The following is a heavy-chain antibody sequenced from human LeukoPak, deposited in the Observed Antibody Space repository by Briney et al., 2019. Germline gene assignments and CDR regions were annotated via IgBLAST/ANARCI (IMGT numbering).Heavy chain of an antibody. J-gene: IGHJ4*02. CDR2: ISGSGGST. D-gene: IGHD6-19*01. CDR3: ARVSYGSGSYYFDY. CDR1: GFTFSSYA. V-gene: IGHV3-23*01. Sequence: GGSLRLSCAASGFTFSSYAMNWVRQAPGKGLEWVSAISGSGGSTYYADSVKGRFTISRDNSKNTLYLQMNSLRAEDTAVYYCARVSYGSGSYYFDYWGQGTLVTVSS.